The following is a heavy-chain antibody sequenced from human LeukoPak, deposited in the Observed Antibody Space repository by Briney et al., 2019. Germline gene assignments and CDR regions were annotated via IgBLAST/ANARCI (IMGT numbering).Heavy chain of an antibody. Sequence: NPGGSLRLSCAASGFTFSGYTMNWVRQAPGKGLEWVSSISSSSSYIYYADSVKGRFTISRDNAKKSLYLQMNSLRAEDTAVYYCARLGDYGGHDRSPIDYWGQGTLVTVSS. J-gene: IGHJ4*02. D-gene: IGHD5-12*01. V-gene: IGHV3-21*01. CDR2: ISSSSSYI. CDR1: GFTFSGYT. CDR3: ARLGDYGGHDRSPIDY.